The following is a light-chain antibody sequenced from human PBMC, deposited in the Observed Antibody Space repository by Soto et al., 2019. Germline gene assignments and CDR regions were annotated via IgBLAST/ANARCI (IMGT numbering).Light chain of an antibody. J-gene: IGKJ5*01. CDR1: QSVRSN. Sequence: EIVMTQSPATLSVSPGEWATLSCRASQSVRSNLAWYQQRPGQAPRLLIYAASTRATGIPARFSGSGSGTEFTLTIDSLQSEDFVVYYCQQYNNWPPITFGQGTRLEIK. CDR3: QQYNNWPPIT. V-gene: IGKV3-15*01. CDR2: AAS.